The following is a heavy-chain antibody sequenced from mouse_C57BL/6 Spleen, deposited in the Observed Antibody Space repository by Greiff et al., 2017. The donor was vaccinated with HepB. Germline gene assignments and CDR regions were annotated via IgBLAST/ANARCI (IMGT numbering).Heavy chain of an antibody. CDR2: IDPSDSYT. Sequence: QVQLQQPGAELVKPGASVKLSCKASGYTFTSYWMQWVKQRPGQGLEWIGEIDPSDSYTNYNQKFKGKATLTVDTSSSTAYMQLSSLTSEDSAVYYCARWDGYYSAWFAYWGQGTLVTVSA. D-gene: IGHD2-3*01. J-gene: IGHJ3*01. V-gene: IGHV1-50*01. CDR1: GYTFTSYW. CDR3: ARWDGYYSAWFAY.